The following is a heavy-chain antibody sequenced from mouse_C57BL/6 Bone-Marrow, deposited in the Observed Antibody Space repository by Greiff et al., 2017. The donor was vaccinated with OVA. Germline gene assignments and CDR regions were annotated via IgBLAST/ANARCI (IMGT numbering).Heavy chain of an antibody. J-gene: IGHJ1*03. Sequence: VQLQQPGAELVRPGSSVKLSCKASGYTFTSYWMHWVKQRPIQGLEWIGNIDPSDSETHYNQKFKDKATLTVDKSSSTAYMQLSSLTSEDSAVYYCARDTVVADWYFDVWGTGTTVTVSS. V-gene: IGHV1-52*01. CDR2: IDPSDSET. CDR3: ARDTVVADWYFDV. D-gene: IGHD1-1*01. CDR1: GYTFTSYW.